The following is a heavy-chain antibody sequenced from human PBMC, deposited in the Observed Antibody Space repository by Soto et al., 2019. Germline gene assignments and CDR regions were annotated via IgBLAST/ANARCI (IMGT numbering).Heavy chain of an antibody. J-gene: IGHJ6*04. D-gene: IGHD3-3*01. CDR1: GFTVSSNY. CDR3: ARDRGFRFLGWLPRYADV. Sequence: GGSLRLSCAASGFTVSSNYMSWVRQAPGKGLEWVSVIYSGGSTYYADSVKGRFTISRDNSKNTLYLQMNSLRAEDTAVYYCARDRGFRFLGWLPRYADVWGKGTTVTVSS. V-gene: IGHV3-66*01. CDR2: IYSGGST.